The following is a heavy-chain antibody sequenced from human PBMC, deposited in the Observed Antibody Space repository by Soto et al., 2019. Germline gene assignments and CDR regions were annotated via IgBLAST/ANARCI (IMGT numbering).Heavy chain of an antibody. J-gene: IGHJ1*01. CDR2: IIPLLGIT. Sequence: QAQLMQSGAEVKKPGSSVKVSCKASGGTFSGYAINWVRQAPGQGLEWMGGIIPLLGITDYGQKFQGRIRIAADEFTGTAYMELRGLRSEDTAVYYCARDPRSITGTTSSEDFQHWGQGTLVSVSS. CDR1: GGTFSGYA. D-gene: IGHD1-20*01. CDR3: ARDPRSITGTTSSEDFQH. V-gene: IGHV1-69*01.